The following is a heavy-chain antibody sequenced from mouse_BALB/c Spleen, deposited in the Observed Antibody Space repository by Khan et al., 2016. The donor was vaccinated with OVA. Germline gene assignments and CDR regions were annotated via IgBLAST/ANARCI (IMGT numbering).Heavy chain of an antibody. V-gene: IGHV3-2*02. CDR1: GYSITSYYA. CDR2: ISYSDYT. Sequence: EVQLVESGPGLVKPSQSLTLTCTVTGYSITSYYAWNWIRQFPGNKLEWMGYISYSDYTKYNPSLKSRISITRDTSKNTFFLQLNSVTTEDTATYYCARIYGGDFDYWGQGTTVTVSS. J-gene: IGHJ2*01. CDR3: ARIYGGDFDY. D-gene: IGHD1-1*01.